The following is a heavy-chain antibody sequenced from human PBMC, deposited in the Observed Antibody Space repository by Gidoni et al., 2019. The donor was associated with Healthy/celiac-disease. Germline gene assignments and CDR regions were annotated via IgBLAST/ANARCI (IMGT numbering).Heavy chain of an antibody. Sequence: EVQLLESGGGLVQPGWSLRLSCAASGFTFSSYAMSWVRQAPGKGLEWVSAISGSGGSTYYADSVKGRFTISRDNSKNTLYLQMNSLRAEDTAVYYCAKDSLPEMATIFDAFDIWGQGTMVTVSS. CDR2: ISGSGGST. CDR1: GFTFSSYA. CDR3: AKDSLPEMATIFDAFDI. J-gene: IGHJ3*02. D-gene: IGHD5-12*01. V-gene: IGHV3-23*01.